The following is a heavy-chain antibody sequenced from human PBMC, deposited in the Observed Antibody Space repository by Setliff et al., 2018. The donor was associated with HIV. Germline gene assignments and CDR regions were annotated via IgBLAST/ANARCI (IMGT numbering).Heavy chain of an antibody. CDR2: IYYSGST. Sequence: SETLSLTCTVSGGSISSSSYYWGWIRQPPGKGLEWIGSIYYSGSTYYNPSLKSRVTIPVDTSKNQFSLKLSSVTAADTAVYYCARQRAGPDYWGQGTLVTAPQ. J-gene: IGHJ4*02. CDR3: ARQRAGPDY. CDR1: GGSISSSSYY. V-gene: IGHV4-39*01.